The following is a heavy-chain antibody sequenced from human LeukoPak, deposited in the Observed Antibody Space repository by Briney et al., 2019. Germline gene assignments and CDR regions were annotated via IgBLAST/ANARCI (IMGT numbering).Heavy chain of an antibody. CDR1: GYTLNELS. J-gene: IGHJ4*02. Sequence: ASVKVSCKASGYTLNELSIHWVRQAPGKGLEWMGGFDPEDGETIYAQKFRGRLTMTEDTSTDTAYMELSSLRSDDTAVYYCTTFLDYWGQGNLVTVSS. D-gene: IGHD2/OR15-2a*01. CDR3: TTFLDY. V-gene: IGHV1-24*01. CDR2: FDPEDGET.